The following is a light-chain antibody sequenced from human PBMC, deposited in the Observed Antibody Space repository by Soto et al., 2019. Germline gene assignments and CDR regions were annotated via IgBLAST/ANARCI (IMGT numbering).Light chain of an antibody. J-gene: IGKJ1*01. CDR1: QSVSNSY. V-gene: IGKV3-20*01. Sequence: ENVLTQSPGTLSLSPGERATLSCRASQSVSNSYLAWYQQKPGQAPRLLIHGASSRATGIPDRFSGSGSGTDFTLIISRLEAEDFAVYYCQQYGRAPWTFGQGTKVEIK. CDR3: QQYGRAPWT. CDR2: GAS.